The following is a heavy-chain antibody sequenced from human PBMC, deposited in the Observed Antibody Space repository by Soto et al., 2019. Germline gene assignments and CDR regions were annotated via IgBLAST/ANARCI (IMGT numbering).Heavy chain of an antibody. CDR3: AREYSSAYCGGDCYYNWFDP. CDR2: IYHSGST. Sequence: QLQLQESGSGLVKPSQTLSLTCAVSGGSISSGGYSWSWIRQPPGKGLEWIGYIYHSGSTYYNPSLKSRVTLSVDRSKNQFSLKLSSVTAADTAVYYCAREYSSAYCGGDCYYNWFDPWGQGTLVTVSS. D-gene: IGHD2-21*02. J-gene: IGHJ5*02. V-gene: IGHV4-30-2*01. CDR1: GGSISSGGYS.